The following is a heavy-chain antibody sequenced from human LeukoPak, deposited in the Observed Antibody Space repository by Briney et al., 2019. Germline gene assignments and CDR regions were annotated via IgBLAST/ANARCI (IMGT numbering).Heavy chain of an antibody. CDR2: IYTSGST. V-gene: IGHV4-4*07. D-gene: IGHD3-22*01. CDR1: GGSISSYY. CDR3: ARVGYYDSSGYTYYYYYYMDV. Sequence: SETLSLTCTVPGGSISSYYWSWIRQPAGKGLEWIGRIYTSGSTNYNPSLKSRVTMSVDTSKNQFSLKLSSVTAADTAVYYCARVGYYDSSGYTYYYYYYMDVWGKGTTVTVSS. J-gene: IGHJ6*03.